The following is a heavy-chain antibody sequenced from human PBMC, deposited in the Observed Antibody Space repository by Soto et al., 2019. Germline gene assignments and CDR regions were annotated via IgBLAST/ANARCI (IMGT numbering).Heavy chain of an antibody. D-gene: IGHD2-2*02. CDR3: ARVRGLLCSSTSCYNKYYYMDV. CDR1: GGSISSGGYY. CDR2: IYYSGST. Sequence: PSETLSLTCTVSGGSISSGGYYWSWIRQHPGKGLEWIGYIYYSGSTYYNPSLKSRVTISVDTSKNQFSLKLSSVTAADTAVYYCARVRGLLCSSTSCYNKYYYMDVWGKGTTVT. V-gene: IGHV4-31*03. J-gene: IGHJ6*03.